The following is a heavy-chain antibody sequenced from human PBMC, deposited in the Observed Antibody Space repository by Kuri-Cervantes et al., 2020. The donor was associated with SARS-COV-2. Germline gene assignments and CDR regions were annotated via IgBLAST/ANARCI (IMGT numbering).Heavy chain of an antibody. V-gene: IGHV3-21*01. CDR1: GFTFSSYS. D-gene: IGHD4-23*01. CDR3: ARTPVTYGGDDGVFFDY. J-gene: IGHJ4*02. Sequence: GESLKISCAASGFTFSSYSMNWVRQAPGKGLEWVSSISSSSSYIYYADSVKGRFTISRDNAKNSLYLQMNSLRAEDTAVYYCARTPVTYGGDDGVFFDYWGQGSLVTVSS. CDR2: ISSSSSYI.